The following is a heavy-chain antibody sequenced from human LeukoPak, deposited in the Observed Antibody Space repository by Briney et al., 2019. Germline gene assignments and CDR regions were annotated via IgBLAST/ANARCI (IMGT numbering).Heavy chain of an antibody. CDR2: ISSSSTTL. Sequence: GGSLRLSCAASGFTFSDYSMNWVRQAPGKGLEWVSYISSSSTTLFYADSVKGRFTISRDNAKNSLFLQMNGLRDEDTALYYCARERVIAAAGDGFDSWGQGTLVTVSS. V-gene: IGHV3-48*02. CDR1: GFTFSDYS. J-gene: IGHJ4*02. CDR3: ARERVIAAAGDGFDS. D-gene: IGHD2-21*01.